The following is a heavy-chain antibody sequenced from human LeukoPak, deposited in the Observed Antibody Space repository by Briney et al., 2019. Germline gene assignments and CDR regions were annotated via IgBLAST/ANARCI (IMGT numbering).Heavy chain of an antibody. CDR1: GGSISSSSYY. V-gene: IGHV4-39*07. Sequence: SETLSLTCTVSGGSISSSSYYWGWIRQPPGKGLEWIGSIYYSGSTYYNPSLKSRVTISVDTSKNQFSLNLTSVTAADTAVYYCAREQQLLLGGSSWFDPWGQGTLVTVSS. D-gene: IGHD6-13*01. CDR2: IYYSGST. J-gene: IGHJ5*02. CDR3: AREQQLLLGGSSWFDP.